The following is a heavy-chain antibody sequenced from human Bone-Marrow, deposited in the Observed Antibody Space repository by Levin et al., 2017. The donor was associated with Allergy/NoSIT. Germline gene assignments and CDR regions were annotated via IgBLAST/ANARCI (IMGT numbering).Heavy chain of an antibody. D-gene: IGHD6-25*01. CDR1: GITSNNST. CDR3: ESRFAAPGGLAV. CDR2: ISSTSVYI. J-gene: IGHJ6*02. Sequence: LSLTCAVSGITSNNSTLTWVRQAPGKGLEWVSSISSTSVYIHYADSVKGRFTISRDNAKKSLYLQMNSLRAEDTAMYYCESRFAAPGGLAVWGQGTTVTFSS. V-gene: IGHV3-21*01.